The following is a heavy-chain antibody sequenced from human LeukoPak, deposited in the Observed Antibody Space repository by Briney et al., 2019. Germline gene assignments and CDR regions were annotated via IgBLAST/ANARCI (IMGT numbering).Heavy chain of an antibody. CDR2: IRSDGGST. CDR1: GFTFSSYW. Sequence: PGGSLRLSCAASGFTFSSYWMHWVRQAPGKGLVWVSRIRSDGGSTTYADSVKGRFTISRDNAKNTMYLQMSSLRAEDTAVYYCAMFRKSSSWGQGTLVTV. V-gene: IGHV3-74*01. CDR3: AMFRKSSS. D-gene: IGHD6-13*01. J-gene: IGHJ1*01.